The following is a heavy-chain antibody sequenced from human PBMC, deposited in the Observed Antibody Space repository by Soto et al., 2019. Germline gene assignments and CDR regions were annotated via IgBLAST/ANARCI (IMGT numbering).Heavy chain of an antibody. CDR1: GYSFTSHY. Sequence: ASVKVSCKAIGYSFTSHYMHWVRQAPGQGLEWMGTIYPGGVNIAYAQKFQGRVTITRDTSASTAYMELSSLRSEDTAVYYCARADYYYLDYWGQGTLVTVSS. D-gene: IGHD3-10*01. CDR2: IYPGGVNI. V-gene: IGHV1-46*01. J-gene: IGHJ4*02. CDR3: ARADYYYLDY.